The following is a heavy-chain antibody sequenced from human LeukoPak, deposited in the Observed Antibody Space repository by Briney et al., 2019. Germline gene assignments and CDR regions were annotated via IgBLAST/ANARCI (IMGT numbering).Heavy chain of an antibody. CDR1: GGSFSGYY. CDR3: ARHYDILTGWVADI. J-gene: IGHJ3*02. V-gene: IGHV4-34*01. CDR2: INHSGST. Sequence: SETLSLTCAVYGGSFSGYYWSWIRQPPGKGLEWIGEINHSGSTNYNPSLKSRVTISVDTSKNQFSLKLSSVTAADTAVYYCARHYDILTGWVADIWGQGTMVTVSS. D-gene: IGHD3-9*01.